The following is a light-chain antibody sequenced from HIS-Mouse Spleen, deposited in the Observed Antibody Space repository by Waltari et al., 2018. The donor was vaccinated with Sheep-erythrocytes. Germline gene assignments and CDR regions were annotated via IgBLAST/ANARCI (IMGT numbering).Light chain of an antibody. CDR3: NSRDSSGNHLGVV. CDR2: GKN. CDR1: SRRSYL. V-gene: IGLV3-19*01. J-gene: IGLJ2*01. Sequence: SSELTQDPAVSVALGQTVRITCQGDSRRSYLASRFQQKPGQAPVLVIYGKNNRPSGIPDRFSGSSSGNTASLTITGAQAEDEADFYCNSRDSSGNHLGVVFGGGTKLTVL.